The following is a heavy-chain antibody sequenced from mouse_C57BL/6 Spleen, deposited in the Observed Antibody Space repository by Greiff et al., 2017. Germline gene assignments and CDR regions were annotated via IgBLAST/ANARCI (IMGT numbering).Heavy chain of an antibody. Sequence: QVQLQQPGAELVMPGASVKLSCKASGYTFTSYWMHWVKQRPGQGLEWIGEIDPSDSYTNYNQKFKGKSTLTVDKSSSTAYMQLSSLTSEDSAVYYCARKVGDYDYDGNYFDYWGQGTTLTVSS. V-gene: IGHV1-69*01. CDR2: IDPSDSYT. D-gene: IGHD2-4*01. J-gene: IGHJ2*01. CDR3: ARKVGDYDYDGNYFDY. CDR1: GYTFTSYW.